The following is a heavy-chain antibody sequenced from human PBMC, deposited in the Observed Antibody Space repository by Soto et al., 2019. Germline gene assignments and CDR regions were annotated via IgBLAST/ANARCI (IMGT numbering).Heavy chain of an antibody. D-gene: IGHD3-22*01. Sequence: SETLSLTCTVSGGSISNGGLYWSWIRQYPGKGLEWIGYIPYSGSTYYNPSLESRVTISVDTSKNHFSLKLSSVTAADTAVYYCASATDSSGYFQFWFDPWGQGTLVTVSS. V-gene: IGHV4-31*03. CDR3: ASATDSSGYFQFWFDP. CDR1: GGSISNGGLY. CDR2: IPYSGST. J-gene: IGHJ5*02.